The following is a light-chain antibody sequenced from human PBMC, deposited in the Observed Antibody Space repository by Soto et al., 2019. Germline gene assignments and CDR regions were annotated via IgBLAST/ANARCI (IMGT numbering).Light chain of an antibody. J-gene: IGKJ3*01. V-gene: IGKV1-27*01. CDR1: QPISNS. Sequence: IQMTQSPSSLSASVGDRVTITCRASQPISNSLAWYQRKPGKVPKVLIYAASTLQSGVPSRFSGSGSGTDFTLTISSLQPEDVATHYCQKYYSAPFTFGPGTKLDIK. CDR3: QKYYSAPFT. CDR2: AAS.